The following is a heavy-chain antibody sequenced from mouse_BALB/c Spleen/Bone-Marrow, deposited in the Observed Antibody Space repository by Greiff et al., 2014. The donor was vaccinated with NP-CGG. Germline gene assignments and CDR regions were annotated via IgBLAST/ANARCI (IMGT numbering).Heavy chain of an antibody. V-gene: IGHV5-4*02. J-gene: IGHJ3*01. CDR1: GFTFSDYY. D-gene: IGHD3-3*01. CDR2: ISDGGSYT. CDR3: AREGDGAY. Sequence: DVHLVESGGGLVKPGGSLKLSCAASGFTFSDYYMYWVRQTPEKRLEWVATISDGGSYTYYPDSVKGRFTTSRDNAKNNLYLQMSSLKSEDTAMYYCAREGDGAYWGQGTLVTVSA.